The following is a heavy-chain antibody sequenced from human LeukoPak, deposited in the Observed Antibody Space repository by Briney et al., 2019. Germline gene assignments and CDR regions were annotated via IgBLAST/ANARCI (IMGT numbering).Heavy chain of an antibody. CDR2: ISDIGSST. CDR1: EFTFSSYA. D-gene: IGHD3-22*01. Sequence: PGGSLRLSCAASEFTFSSYAMSWVRQAPGKGLEWVSVISDIGSSTYYADSVKGRFTISRDNSKNTLYLQMNSLRADDTAVYYCAKAITMIVITPGYWGQGTLVTVSS. CDR3: AKAITMIVITPGY. V-gene: IGHV3-23*01. J-gene: IGHJ4*02.